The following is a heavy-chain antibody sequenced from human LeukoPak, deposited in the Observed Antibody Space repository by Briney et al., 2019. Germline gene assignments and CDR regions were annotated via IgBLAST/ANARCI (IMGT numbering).Heavy chain of an antibody. J-gene: IGHJ6*02. CDR2: IHHNGTR. CDR3: ATAPILRGEGGEHYRCGMDV. V-gene: IGHV4-4*02. D-gene: IGHD2-2*02. Sequence: SGTLSLTCGVSVGSISSGNWWSWVRQSPEKGLEWIGEIHHNGTRNYNPSLKSRVTISADTFQNHFSLIVTSLTAADTAVYYCATAPILRGEGGEHYRCGMDVWGQGTAVIVSS. CDR1: VGSISSGNW.